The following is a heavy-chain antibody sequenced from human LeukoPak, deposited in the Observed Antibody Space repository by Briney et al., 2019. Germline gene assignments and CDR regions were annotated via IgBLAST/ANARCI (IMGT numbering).Heavy chain of an antibody. Sequence: PSETLSLTCTVSGGSIGSYYWSWIRQPAGKGLEWIGRIYTSGSTNYNPSLKSRVTMSVDTSKNQFSLKLTSVTAADTAVYYCARYLNEALFAFDTWGQGTMVSVSS. CDR3: ARYLNEALFAFDT. V-gene: IGHV4-4*07. CDR2: IYTSGST. J-gene: IGHJ3*02. CDR1: GGSIGSYY.